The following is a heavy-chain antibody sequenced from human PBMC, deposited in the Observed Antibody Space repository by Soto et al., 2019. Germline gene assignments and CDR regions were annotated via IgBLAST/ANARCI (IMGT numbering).Heavy chain of an antibody. J-gene: IGHJ6*02. D-gene: IGHD3-10*01. V-gene: IGHV1-46*01. Sequence: QVQLVQSGAEVKKPGASVKVSCKASGYTFTSYYMHWVRQAPGQGLEWMGIINPSGGSTSYAQKFLGRVTMTRDTSTITVYMELSSLRSEDTAVYYCARDDGITMVRGVITPGDYYYGMDVWGQGTTVTVSS. CDR1: GYTFTSYY. CDR3: ARDDGITMVRGVITPGDYYYGMDV. CDR2: INPSGGST.